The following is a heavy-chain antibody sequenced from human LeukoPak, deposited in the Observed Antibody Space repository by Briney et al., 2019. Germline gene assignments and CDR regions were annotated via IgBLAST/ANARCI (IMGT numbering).Heavy chain of an antibody. V-gene: IGHV1-8*02. CDR3: ARERWDIVVVPAAKNAFDI. Sequence: ASVKVSCKASGYTFTSYDINWVRQATGQGLEWMGWMNPNSGNTGYAQKFQGRVTMTTDTSTSTAYMELRSLRSDDTAVYYCARERWDIVVVPAAKNAFDIWGQGTMVTVSS. J-gene: IGHJ3*02. D-gene: IGHD2-2*01. CDR2: MNPNSGNT. CDR1: GYTFTSYD.